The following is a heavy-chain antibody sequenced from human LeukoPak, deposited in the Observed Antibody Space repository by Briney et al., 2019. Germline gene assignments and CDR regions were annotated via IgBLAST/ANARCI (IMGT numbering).Heavy chain of an antibody. CDR3: ARHEEGGDYRFDY. Sequence: SQTLSLTCTVSGGSISSGHYWGWIRQPPGKGLEWLGSIYHSGSTYYNPSLKSRVTISVDTSKNQYSLKLSSVTAADTAVYYCARHEEGGDYRFDYWGQGTLVTVSS. V-gene: IGHV4-38-2*02. CDR2: IYHSGST. D-gene: IGHD4-17*01. J-gene: IGHJ4*02. CDR1: GGSISSGHY.